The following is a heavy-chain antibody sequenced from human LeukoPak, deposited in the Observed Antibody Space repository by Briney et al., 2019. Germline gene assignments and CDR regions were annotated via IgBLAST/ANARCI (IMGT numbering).Heavy chain of an antibody. CDR2: ISGSGGST. CDR1: GFTFSSYA. CDR3: AKLTTVTTLSALDY. J-gene: IGHJ4*02. D-gene: IGHD4-17*01. V-gene: IGHV3-23*01. Sequence: GGSLRLSCAASGFTFSSYAMSWVRRAPGKGLEWVSAISGSGGSTYYADSVKGRFTISRDNSKNTLYLQMNSLRAEDTAVYYCAKLTTVTTLSALDYWGQGTLVTVSS.